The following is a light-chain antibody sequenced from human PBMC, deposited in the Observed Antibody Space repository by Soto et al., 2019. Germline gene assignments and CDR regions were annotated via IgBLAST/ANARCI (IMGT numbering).Light chain of an antibody. CDR3: SSYTSSSPYV. V-gene: IGLV2-14*01. CDR2: DVS. CDR1: SSDFGGYNY. Sequence: QSVLTQPASVSGSPGQSITISCTGTSSDFGGYNYFSWYQQHPGKAPKLMIYDVSNRPSGVSNRFSGSKSGNTASLTISGLQAEDEADYYCSSYTSSSPYVFGTGTKLTVL. J-gene: IGLJ1*01.